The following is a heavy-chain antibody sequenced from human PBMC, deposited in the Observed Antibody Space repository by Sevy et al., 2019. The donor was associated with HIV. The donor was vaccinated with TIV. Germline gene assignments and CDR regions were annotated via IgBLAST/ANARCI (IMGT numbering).Heavy chain of an antibody. V-gene: IGHV3-7*03. J-gene: IGHJ4*01. CDR2: IKQDGSEN. CDR3: ARDDPSTAPFDY. D-gene: IGHD2-21*02. Sequence: GGSLRLSCAASGFTFSNFWMSWVRQAPGKGLEFVANIKQDGSENFYVDSVKGRFTISRDNAKNSLFLQMNNLRVEETAVYYCARDDPSTAPFDYWGHGTLVTVSS. CDR1: GFTFSNFW.